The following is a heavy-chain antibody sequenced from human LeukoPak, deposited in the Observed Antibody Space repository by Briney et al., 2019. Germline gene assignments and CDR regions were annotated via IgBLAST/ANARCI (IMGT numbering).Heavy chain of an antibody. Sequence: GGSLRLSCAASGFTFSSYSMNWVRQAPGKGLEWVSSISSSSSYIYYADSVKGRFTISRDNAKNSLYLQMNSLRAEDTAVYYCARGVAQQEMATTFDYWGQGTLVTVSS. D-gene: IGHD5-24*01. V-gene: IGHV3-21*01. CDR3: ARGVAQQEMATTFDY. CDR2: ISSSSSYI. J-gene: IGHJ4*02. CDR1: GFTFSSYS.